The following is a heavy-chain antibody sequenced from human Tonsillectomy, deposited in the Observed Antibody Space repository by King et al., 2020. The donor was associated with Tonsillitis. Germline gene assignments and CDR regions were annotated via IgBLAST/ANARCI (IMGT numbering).Heavy chain of an antibody. Sequence: VQLVESGGGVVQPGRSLRLSCAASGFTFNNYAMHWVRQAPGKGLEWVAATSYDGNIKYSADSVKGRFTISRDNSKNTLYLQMNSLRTEDTAVYYCARVNTMTVVFMGDAFDIWGQGTMVTVSS. J-gene: IGHJ3*02. CDR3: ARVNTMTVVFMGDAFDI. CDR1: GFTFNNYA. CDR2: TSYDGNIK. V-gene: IGHV3-30*04. D-gene: IGHD3-22*01.